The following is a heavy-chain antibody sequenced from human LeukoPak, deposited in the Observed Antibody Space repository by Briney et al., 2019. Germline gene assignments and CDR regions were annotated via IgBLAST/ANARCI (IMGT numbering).Heavy chain of an antibody. J-gene: IGHJ6*03. CDR1: GYTFTSYD. V-gene: IGHV1-8*01. D-gene: IGHD6-19*01. CDR2: MNPNSGNT. CDR3: ARGVGVAGTNYYYYMDV. Sequence: ASVRVSCTASGYTFTSYDINWVRQASGQGLEWMGKMNPNSGNTGYAQKLRGRVTMTRNTSISTAYMELSSLRSEDTAVYYCARGVGVAGTNYYYYMDVWGKGTTVTVSS.